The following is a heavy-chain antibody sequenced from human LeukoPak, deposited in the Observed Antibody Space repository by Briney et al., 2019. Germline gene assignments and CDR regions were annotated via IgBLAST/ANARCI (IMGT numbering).Heavy chain of an antibody. CDR3: ARHRTTVVAYYGMDV. CDR1: GGSISSSSYY. CDR2: IYYSGST. D-gene: IGHD4-17*01. J-gene: IGHJ6*02. Sequence: SETLSLTCNVSGGSISSSSYYWGWIRQPPGKGLEWIGYIYYSGSTNYNHSLKSRVTISVDTSKNQFSLKLSSVTAADTAVYYCARHRTTVVAYYGMDVWGQGTTVTVSS. V-gene: IGHV4-61*05.